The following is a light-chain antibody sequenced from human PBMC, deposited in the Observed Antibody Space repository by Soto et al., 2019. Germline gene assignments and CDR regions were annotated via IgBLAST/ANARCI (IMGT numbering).Light chain of an antibody. CDR3: TSCAGSKENF. V-gene: IGLV2-8*01. J-gene: IGLJ1*01. Sequence: QSALTQPPSASGSPGQSVTISCTGTSSDVGGYNSVSWYQQHPGNAPKRIIYDVSKRPSGVPDRFSGWKYGYAASLTVSGIQGGDEADYYCTSCAGSKENFFG. CDR2: DVS. CDR1: SSDVGGYNS.